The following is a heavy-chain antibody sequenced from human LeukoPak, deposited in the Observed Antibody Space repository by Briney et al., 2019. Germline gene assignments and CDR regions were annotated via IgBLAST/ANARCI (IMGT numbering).Heavy chain of an antibody. Sequence: GSLILSCASSGFPLSNNYMSWVRQAPGKGLEWVPVIYSGGSTYYADSVKGRFTISRDNSKNTLYLQMNSLKAEDTAVYYCARVPGYNWGQGTLVTVSS. D-gene: IGHD1-1*01. J-gene: IGHJ4*02. CDR2: IYSGGST. CDR1: GFPLSNNY. V-gene: IGHV3-53*01. CDR3: ARVPGYN.